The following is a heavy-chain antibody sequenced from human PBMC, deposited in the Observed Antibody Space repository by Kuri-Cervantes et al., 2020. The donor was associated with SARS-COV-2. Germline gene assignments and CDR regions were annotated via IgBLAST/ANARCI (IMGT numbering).Heavy chain of an antibody. V-gene: IGHV3-21*01. CDR3: ARDRELGTRGTNRFYP. CDR1: GFTFSTYS. J-gene: IGHJ5*02. Sequence: GGSLRLSCAASGFTFSTYSMTWVRQAPGKGLECVSSISSSSSQRYYVDSVKGRFTISRDNAKNSLYLQMNSLRAEDTAVYYCARDRELGTRGTNRFYPWGQGTLVTVSS. D-gene: IGHD7-27*01. CDR2: ISSSSSQR.